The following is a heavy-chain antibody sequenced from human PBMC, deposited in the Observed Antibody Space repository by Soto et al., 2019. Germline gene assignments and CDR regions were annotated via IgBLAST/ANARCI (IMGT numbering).Heavy chain of an antibody. V-gene: IGHV4-39*01. CDR2: IYYSGST. Sequence: SETLSLTCTVSGGSISSSSYYWGWIRQPPGKGLEWIGSIYYSGSTYYNPSLKSRVTISVDTSKNQFSLKLSSVTAADTAVYYCARHSHDYGVLFLLNDAFDIWGQGTMVTVSS. J-gene: IGHJ3*02. CDR3: ARHSHDYGVLFLLNDAFDI. D-gene: IGHD4-17*01. CDR1: GGSISSSSYY.